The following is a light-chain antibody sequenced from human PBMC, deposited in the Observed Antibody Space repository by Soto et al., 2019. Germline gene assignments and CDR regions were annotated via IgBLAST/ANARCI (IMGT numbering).Light chain of an antibody. Sequence: EIVLTQSPGTLSLAPGERATLACRARQSVSTSSLAWYQQNPDQGPRSLSHGAASRAPDIPDRFSGRGSGTNFAITISRLVREVLAEYYCQQYCPPPWKFSQETNVEIE. CDR1: QSVSTSS. J-gene: IGKJ1*01. CDR2: GAA. CDR3: QQYCPPPWK. V-gene: IGKV3-20*01.